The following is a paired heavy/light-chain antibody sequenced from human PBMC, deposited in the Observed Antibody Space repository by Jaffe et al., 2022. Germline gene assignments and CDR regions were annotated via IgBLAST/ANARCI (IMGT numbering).Heavy chain of an antibody. CDR1: GGTFSSYA. J-gene: IGHJ4*02. CDR3: ARVLYVDTAMATVGYYFDY. CDR2: IIPIFGTA. Sequence: QVQLVQSGAEVKKPGSSVKVSCKASGGTFSSYAISWVRQAPGQGLEWMGGIIPIFGTANYAQKFQGRVTITTDESTSTAYMELSSLRSEDTAVYYCARVLYVDTAMATVGYYFDYWGQGTLVTVSS. V-gene: IGHV1-69*05. D-gene: IGHD5-18*01.
Light chain of an antibody. V-gene: IGLV3-19*01. CDR1: SLRSYY. Sequence: SSELTQDPAVSVALGQTVRITCQGDSLRSYYASWYQQKPGQAPVLVIYGKNNRPSGIPDRFSGSSSGNTASLTITGAQAEDEADYYCNSRDSSGLVVFGGGTKLTVL. CDR3: NSRDSSGLVV. CDR2: GKN. J-gene: IGLJ2*01.